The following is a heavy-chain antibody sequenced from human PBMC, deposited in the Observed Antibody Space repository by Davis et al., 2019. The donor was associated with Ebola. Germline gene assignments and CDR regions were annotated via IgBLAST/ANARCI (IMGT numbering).Heavy chain of an antibody. D-gene: IGHD3-3*01. V-gene: IGHV3-23*01. J-gene: IGHJ6*04. CDR2: ISGSGGIT. Sequence: GESLKISCAASGFTFSSYAMSWVRQAPGKGLEWVSAISGSGGITYYAGSVKGRFTVSRDNSKKTMYLQMNSLRAEDTAVYYCARSGLSFGVVKYHYGMDVWGKGTTVTVSS. CDR3: ARSGLSFGVVKYHYGMDV. CDR1: GFTFSSYA.